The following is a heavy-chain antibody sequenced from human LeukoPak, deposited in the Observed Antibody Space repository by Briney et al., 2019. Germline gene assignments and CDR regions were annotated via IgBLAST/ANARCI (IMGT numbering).Heavy chain of an antibody. CDR2: IGSTGDT. Sequence: PGGSLRLSCAASGFIFSDFDMHWVRQVTGKGLEWVSAIGSTGDTYYPGSAKGRFTISRENAKNSLYLQMNSLRAEDTAVYYCARATISVAYAFDIWGQGTMVTVSS. J-gene: IGHJ3*02. CDR3: ARATISVAYAFDI. D-gene: IGHD6-19*01. CDR1: GFIFSDFD. V-gene: IGHV3-13*04.